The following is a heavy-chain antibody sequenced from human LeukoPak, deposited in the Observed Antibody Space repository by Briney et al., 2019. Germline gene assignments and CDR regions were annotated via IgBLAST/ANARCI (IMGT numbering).Heavy chain of an antibody. D-gene: IGHD6-19*01. CDR2: ISAYNGNT. Sequence: AAVKVSCTASGYTFTSYGISWVRQPPGQGLEWMGWISAYNGNTNYAHKLQGRVTMTTDTSTRTAYMELRSLRSDDTAVYYCARVQWLIEYFPHWGQGTLVTVSS. J-gene: IGHJ1*01. CDR1: GYTFTSYG. V-gene: IGHV1-18*01. CDR3: ARVQWLIEYFPH.